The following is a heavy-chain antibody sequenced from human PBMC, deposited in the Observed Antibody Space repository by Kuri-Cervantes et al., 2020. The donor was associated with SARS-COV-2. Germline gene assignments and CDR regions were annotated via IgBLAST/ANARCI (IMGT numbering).Heavy chain of an antibody. CDR3: ARVGDSSSWRGGPDY. CDR1: GGTFSSYA. Sequence: SVKVSCKASGGTFSSYAISWVRQAPGQGLEWMGGIIPIFGTANYAQKFQGRVTITTDESTGTAYMELNSLRAEDTALYYCARVGDSSSWRGGPDYWGQGTLVTVSS. J-gene: IGHJ4*02. D-gene: IGHD6-13*01. CDR2: IIPIFGTA. V-gene: IGHV1-69*05.